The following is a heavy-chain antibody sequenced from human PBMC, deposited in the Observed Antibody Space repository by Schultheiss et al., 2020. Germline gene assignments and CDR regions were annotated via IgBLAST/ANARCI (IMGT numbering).Heavy chain of an antibody. D-gene: IGHD3-3*01. CDR2: LTWNSGSI. V-gene: IGHV3-20*04. CDR3: ARGDFWSGYYTSYYYYGMDV. J-gene: IGHJ6*02. CDR1: GFTFSNAW. Sequence: GGSLRLSCAASGFTFSNAWMNWVRQAPGKGLEWVSGLTWNSGSIGYADSVKGRFTISRDNAKNSLYLQMNSLRAEDTALYYCARGDFWSGYYTSYYYYGMDVWGQGTTVTVSS.